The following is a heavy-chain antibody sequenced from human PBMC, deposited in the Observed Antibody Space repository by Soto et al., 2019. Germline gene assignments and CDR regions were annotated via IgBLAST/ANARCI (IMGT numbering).Heavy chain of an antibody. Sequence: GGSLRLSCAASGFTFSSYWMSWVRQAPGKGLEWVANIKQDGSEKYYVDSVKGRFTISRDNAKNSLYLQMNSLRAEDTAVYYCARRVVRGPYRPPSAFDIWGQGTMVTVSS. CDR1: GFTFSSYW. J-gene: IGHJ3*02. CDR3: ARRVVRGPYRPPSAFDI. D-gene: IGHD3-10*01. V-gene: IGHV3-7*01. CDR2: IKQDGSEK.